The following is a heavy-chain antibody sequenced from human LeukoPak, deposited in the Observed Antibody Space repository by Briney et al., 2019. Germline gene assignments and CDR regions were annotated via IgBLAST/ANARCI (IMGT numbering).Heavy chain of an antibody. Sequence: PSETLSLTCTVSRGSISPYYWSWLRQPPGKGLEWIGYVSSSGSTNYNPSLKSRVTISVDGSKNQLSLKLSSVTAADTAVYCCARLVSSSLDYWGQGALVTVSS. CDR2: VSSSGST. D-gene: IGHD6-13*01. J-gene: IGHJ4*02. CDR3: ARLVSSSLDY. CDR1: RGSISPYY. V-gene: IGHV4-59*08.